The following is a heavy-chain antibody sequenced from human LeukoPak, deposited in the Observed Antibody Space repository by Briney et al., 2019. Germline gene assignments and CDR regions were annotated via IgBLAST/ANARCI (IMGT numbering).Heavy chain of an antibody. CDR2: MNPNSGNT. D-gene: IGHD3-3*01. CDR1: GYTFTSYD. CDR3: ARGHGLRFLEWLFSDDY. J-gene: IGHJ4*02. V-gene: IGHV1-8*01. Sequence: ASVKVSCKASGYTFTSYDINWVRQATGQGLEWMGWMNPNSGNTGYAQKFQGRVTITADESTSTAYMELSSLRSEDTAVYYCARGHGLRFLEWLFSDDYWGQGTLVTVSS.